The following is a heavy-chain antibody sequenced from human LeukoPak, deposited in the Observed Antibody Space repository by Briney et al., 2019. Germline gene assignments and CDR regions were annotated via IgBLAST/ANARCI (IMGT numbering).Heavy chain of an antibody. CDR3: AKDGGPGRGAFDI. J-gene: IGHJ3*02. Sequence: QPGGSLRLSCAASGFTFSSYAMSWVRQAPGKGLEWDSFMSGVGGDTYYADSVKGRFTTSRDNSKNTLYLHMTSLRAEDTAVYYCAKDGGPGRGAFDIWGQGTVVIVSS. V-gene: IGHV3-23*01. CDR1: GFTFSSYA. D-gene: IGHD3-16*01. CDR2: MSGVGGDT.